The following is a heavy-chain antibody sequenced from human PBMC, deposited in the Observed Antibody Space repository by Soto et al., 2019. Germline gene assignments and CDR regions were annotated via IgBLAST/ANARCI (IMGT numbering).Heavy chain of an antibody. V-gene: IGHV1-18*01. CDR1: GYTFTSYG. D-gene: IGHD6-19*01. J-gene: IGHJ6*02. Sequence: ASVKVSCKASGYTFTSYGISWVRQAPGQGLEWMGWISAYNGNTNYAQKLQGRVTMTTDTSTSTAYMEVRSLRSDDTAVYYCARRGGQWLDHYYGMDVWGQGTTVTVSS. CDR2: ISAYNGNT. CDR3: ARRGGQWLDHYYGMDV.